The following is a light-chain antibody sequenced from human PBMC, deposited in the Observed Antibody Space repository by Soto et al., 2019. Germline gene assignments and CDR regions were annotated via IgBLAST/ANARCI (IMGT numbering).Light chain of an antibody. J-gene: IGLJ3*02. CDR3: SSDTSSSPWV. CDR1: SSDVGGYHF. V-gene: IGLV2-14*01. Sequence: QSALTQPASVSGSPGQSITISCTGTSSDVGGYHFVSWYQQHPGKAPKLMFYEVSNRPSGVSNRFSGSKSGNTASLTSSGIQAEDEADYYCSSDTSSSPWVFGGGAKLTVL. CDR2: EVS.